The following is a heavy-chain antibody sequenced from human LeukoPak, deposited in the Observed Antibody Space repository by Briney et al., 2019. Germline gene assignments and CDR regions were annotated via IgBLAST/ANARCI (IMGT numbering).Heavy chain of an antibody. D-gene: IGHD6-6*01. Sequence: SETLSLTCTVSGGSISSYYWSWIRQPPGKGLEWIGEINHSGSTNYNPSLKSRVTISVDTSKNQFSLKLSSVTAADTAVYYCARGRRNSSSRGAFDYWGQGTLVTVSS. V-gene: IGHV4-34*01. J-gene: IGHJ4*02. CDR3: ARGRRNSSSRGAFDY. CDR2: INHSGST. CDR1: GGSISSYY.